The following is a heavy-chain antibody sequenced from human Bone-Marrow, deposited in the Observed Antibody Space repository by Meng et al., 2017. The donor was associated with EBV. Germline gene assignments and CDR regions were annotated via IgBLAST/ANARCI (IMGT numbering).Heavy chain of an antibody. CDR1: GYTFTTYY. CDR2: IKPSGGAT. Sequence: QVQLGQSGVGLKKPGDSCKLSCKAFGYTFTTYYIHWVRQAPGQGLEWMGIIKPSGGATSYAQKFQGRVTLTRDTSTSTVYMELSSLKSEDTAVYYCARGTLTYWGQGTLVTVSS. V-gene: IGHV1-46*01. J-gene: IGHJ4*02. CDR3: ARGTLTY.